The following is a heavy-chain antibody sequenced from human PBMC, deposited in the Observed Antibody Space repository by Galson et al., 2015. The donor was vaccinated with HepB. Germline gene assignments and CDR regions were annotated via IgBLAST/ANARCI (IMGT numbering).Heavy chain of an antibody. D-gene: IGHD6-13*01. CDR3: ARAIAAAGPASGFYWYFDL. CDR1: GFSLSTSGMC. J-gene: IGHJ2*01. CDR2: IDWDDDK. V-gene: IGHV2-70*01. Sequence: PALVKPTQTLTLTCTFSGFSLSTSGMCVSWIRQPPGKALEWLALIDWDDDKYYSTSLKTRLTISKDTSKNQVVLTMTNMDPVDTATYYCARAIAAAGPASGFYWYFDLWGRGTLVTVSS.